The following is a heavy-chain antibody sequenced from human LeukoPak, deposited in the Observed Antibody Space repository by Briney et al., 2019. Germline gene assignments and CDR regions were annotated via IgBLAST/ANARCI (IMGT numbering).Heavy chain of an antibody. CDR2: ISAYNGNT. D-gene: IGHD2-15*01. CDR1: GYTFTSYG. CDR3: ARACGRSGLIVVVVAAIDMFDP. Sequence: ASVKVSCKASGYTFTSYGISWVRQAPGQGLEWMGWISAYNGNTNYAQKLQGRVTMTTDTSTSTAYMELRSLRSDDTAVYYCARACGRSGLIVVVVAAIDMFDPWGQGTLVTVSS. J-gene: IGHJ5*02. V-gene: IGHV1-18*01.